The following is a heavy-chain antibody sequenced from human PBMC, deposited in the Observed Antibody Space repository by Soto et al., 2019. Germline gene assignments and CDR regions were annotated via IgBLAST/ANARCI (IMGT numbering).Heavy chain of an antibody. D-gene: IGHD3-22*01. CDR3: AKELLGYYYDSSGYYYADYFDY. CDR2: ISGSGGST. J-gene: IGHJ4*02. Sequence: GGSLRLSFPASGFTFSSYAMSWVRQAPGKGLEWVSAISGSGGSTYYADSVKGRFTISRDNSKNTLYLQMNSLRAEDTAVYYCAKELLGYYYDSSGYYYADYFDYWGQGTLVTVSS. CDR1: GFTFSSYA. V-gene: IGHV3-23*01.